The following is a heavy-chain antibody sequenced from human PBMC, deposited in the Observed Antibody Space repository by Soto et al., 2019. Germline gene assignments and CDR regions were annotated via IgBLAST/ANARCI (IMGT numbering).Heavy chain of an antibody. J-gene: IGHJ3*02. CDR3: ARVSNCTIFGVVICYAFDI. D-gene: IGHD3-3*01. CDR2: IYHSGST. CDR1: GGSISSSNW. V-gene: IGHV4-4*02. Sequence: KPSETLSLTCAVSGGSISSSNWCSCVRQPPGKGLEWIGEIYHSGSTNYNPSLKSRVTISVDKSKNQFSLKLSSVTAADTAVYYCARVSNCTIFGVVICYAFDIWGKGTMVTVSS.